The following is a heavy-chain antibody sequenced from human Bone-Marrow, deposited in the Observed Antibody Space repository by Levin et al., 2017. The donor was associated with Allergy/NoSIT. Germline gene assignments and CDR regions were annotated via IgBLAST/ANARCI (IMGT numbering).Heavy chain of an antibody. V-gene: IGHV3-74*01. CDR2: VNSDGSST. D-gene: IGHD2-21*02. Sequence: PGGSLRLSCAASEYSFGSYWIHWVRQAPGKGLLWVSRVNSDGSSTTYDDSVKGRFTISRDIATNTVFLQMNSLRVEDTAVYYCARGGIGTGKGDLGAVYWGQGTLVTVSS. CDR1: EYSFGSYW. J-gene: IGHJ4*02. CDR3: ARGGIGTGKGDLGAVY.